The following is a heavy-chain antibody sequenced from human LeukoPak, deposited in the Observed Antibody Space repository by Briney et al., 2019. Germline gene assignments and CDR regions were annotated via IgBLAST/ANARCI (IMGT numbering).Heavy chain of an antibody. Sequence: SETLSLTCTVSGGSLSSSSYYWGWIRQPPGKGLEWIGSIYYSGSTYYNPSLKSRVTISVDTSKNQFSLKLSSVTAADTAVYYCARIVGATYYFDYWGQGTLVTVSS. D-gene: IGHD1-26*01. CDR3: ARIVGATYYFDY. CDR1: GGSLSSSSYY. J-gene: IGHJ4*02. CDR2: IYYSGST. V-gene: IGHV4-39*01.